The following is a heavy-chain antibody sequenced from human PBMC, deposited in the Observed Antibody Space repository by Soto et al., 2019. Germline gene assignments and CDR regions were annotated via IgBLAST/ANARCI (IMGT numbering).Heavy chain of an antibody. CDR1: GFTFSNYA. D-gene: IGHD1-1*01. J-gene: IGHJ4*02. CDR3: AKGVHDNSPRPDH. Sequence: EVQLLESGGGLVQPGGSPRLSCAASGFTFSNYAMSWVRQAPGKGLEWVSGISGSGGSTYSADSVKGRFTISRDNSKDTLYLQMNSLSAEDTAVYYCAKGVHDNSPRPDHWGLGTLVTVSS. V-gene: IGHV3-23*01. CDR2: ISGSGGST.